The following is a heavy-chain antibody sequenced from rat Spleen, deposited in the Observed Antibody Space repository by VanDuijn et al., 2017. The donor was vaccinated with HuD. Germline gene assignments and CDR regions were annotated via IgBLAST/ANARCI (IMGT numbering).Heavy chain of an antibody. CDR1: GFTFSSYV. V-gene: IGHV5-43*01. Sequence: EVQLVESGGGLVQPGSSLKVSCEASGFTFSSYVMHWFRQAPENGIEWLAYINTDSSDCHYAEPVKGRFTISRDNAKNTVDMQLRSLRSEDTANYYCARHHYDGYYHGPVLGVMDAWGQGASVTVSS. CDR2: INTDSSDC. D-gene: IGHD1-12*03. CDR3: ARHHYDGYYHGPVLGVMDA. J-gene: IGHJ4*01.